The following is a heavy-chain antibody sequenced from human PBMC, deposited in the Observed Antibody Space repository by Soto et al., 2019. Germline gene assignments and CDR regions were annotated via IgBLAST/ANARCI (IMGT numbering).Heavy chain of an antibody. CDR2: ISGSGGST. CDR3: TADTAMTSYGMDV. CDR1: GFTFSSYP. Sequence: GGSLRLSCAASGFTFSSYPMIWVRQAPGKWLEWVSAISGSGGSTYYATTYDVSVKGRFTISRDDSKNTAYLQMNSLKTEDTAVYYCTADTAMTSYGMDVWGQGTTVTVSS. V-gene: IGHV3-23*01. D-gene: IGHD5-18*01. J-gene: IGHJ6*02.